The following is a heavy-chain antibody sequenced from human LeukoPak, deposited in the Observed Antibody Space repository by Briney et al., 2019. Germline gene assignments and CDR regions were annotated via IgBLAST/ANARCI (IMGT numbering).Heavy chain of an antibody. CDR1: GFTFSSYW. J-gene: IGHJ5*02. V-gene: IGHV3-7*01. D-gene: IGHD4-17*01. CDR2: IKQDGSEK. CDR3: ARVPNGDYVIWFDP. Sequence: GGSLRLSCAASGFTFSSYWMSWVRQAPGKGLEWVANIKQDGSEKYYVDSVKGRFTISRDNAKNSLYLQMNSLRAEDTAVYYCARVPNGDYVIWFDPWGQGTLVTVSS.